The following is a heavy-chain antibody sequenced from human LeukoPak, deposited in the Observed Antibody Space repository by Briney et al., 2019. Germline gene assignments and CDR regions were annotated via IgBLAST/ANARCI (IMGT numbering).Heavy chain of an antibody. CDR3: AREEGSGCYDS. CDR1: GYTFSDYY. Sequence: GASVKVSCKASGYTFSDYYMHWVRQAPGQGLEWMGWINPNSGGTNYAQKFQGRVTMTRDMSITTAYMELSRLRSDDTAVYYCAREEGSGCYDSWGQGTRLTVSS. D-gene: IGHD6-19*01. CDR2: INPNSGGT. J-gene: IGHJ4*02. V-gene: IGHV1-2*02.